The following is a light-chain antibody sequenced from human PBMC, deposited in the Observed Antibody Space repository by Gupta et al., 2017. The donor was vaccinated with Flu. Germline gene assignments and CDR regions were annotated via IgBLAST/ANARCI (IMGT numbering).Light chain of an antibody. CDR1: QSLLKSNGSNY. CDR2: LSS. V-gene: IGKV2-28*01. J-gene: IGKJ4*01. Sequence: VMTPSPLSLPVAPGESAPMSFRSSQSLLKSNGSNYLDWYLQRPGRSPQLLIYLSSHRASGVPDRFSGSGSGTDFTLKISRVEAEDVGVYYCMQSLQGLTFGGGTKMEIK. CDR3: MQSLQGLT.